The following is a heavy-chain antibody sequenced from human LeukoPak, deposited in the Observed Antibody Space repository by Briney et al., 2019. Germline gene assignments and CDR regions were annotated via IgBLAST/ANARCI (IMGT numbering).Heavy chain of an antibody. Sequence: PSQTLSLTCTLSGGSISSGSYYWSWIRQPAGKGLEWIGRIYTSGSTNYNPSLKSRVTISVDTSKNQFSLKLSSVTAADTAVYYCARAAGSYFYFDYWGQGTLVTVSS. V-gene: IGHV4-61*02. CDR1: GGSISSGSYY. CDR3: ARAAGSYFYFDY. CDR2: IYTSGST. D-gene: IGHD1-26*01. J-gene: IGHJ4*02.